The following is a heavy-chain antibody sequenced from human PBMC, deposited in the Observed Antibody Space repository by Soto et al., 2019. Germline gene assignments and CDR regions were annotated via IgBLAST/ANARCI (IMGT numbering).Heavy chain of an antibody. CDR1: GVTFSSYW. D-gene: IGHD4-17*01. J-gene: IGHJ4*02. CDR3: AIGSAGELFDY. CDR2: INRDGFST. Sequence: PGGPLRLSVPASGVTFSSYWMHWVRKEQGKGLMWVSRINRDGFSTSNADAVKGRYTNFKDIAKNTLDLYMSSLRAEAMAVFHGAIGSAGELFDYWGQGTLVTVSS. V-gene: IGHV3-74*01.